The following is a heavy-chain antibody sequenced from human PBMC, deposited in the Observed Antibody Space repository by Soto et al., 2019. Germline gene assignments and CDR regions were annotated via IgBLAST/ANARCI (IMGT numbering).Heavy chain of an antibody. CDR3: ASSAGPNADFFYYKGMDV. D-gene: IGHD3-10*01. J-gene: IGHJ6*02. CDR1: GASIRSYY. CDR2: VYTSDYT. Sequence: PSETLSLTCSVSGASIRSYYWHWIRQPPGKGLEWIGYVYTSDYTRYSSSLKSRVTISVDTSKSQFYLRLNSVTAADTAVYYCASSAGPNADFFYYKGMDVWGQGTTVTVSS. V-gene: IGHV4-4*08.